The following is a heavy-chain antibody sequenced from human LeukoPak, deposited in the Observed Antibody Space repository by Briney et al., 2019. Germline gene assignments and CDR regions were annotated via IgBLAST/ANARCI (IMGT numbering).Heavy chain of an antibody. V-gene: IGHV3-48*02. J-gene: IGHJ4*02. CDR1: GFTFSSYA. D-gene: IGHD7-27*01. CDR3: ARDRVPQLTADY. Sequence: PGGSLRLSCAASGFTFSSYAMSRVRQAPGKGLEWLAYISSSSRTIYYADSVKGRFTISRDNAKNSLYLQMNSLRDEDTAVYYCARDRVPQLTADYWGQGTLVTVSS. CDR2: ISSSSRTI.